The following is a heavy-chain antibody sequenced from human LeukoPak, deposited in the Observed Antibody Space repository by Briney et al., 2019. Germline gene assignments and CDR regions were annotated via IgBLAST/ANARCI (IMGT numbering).Heavy chain of an antibody. D-gene: IGHD2-21*01. J-gene: IGHJ3*02. CDR2: INPNSGGR. Sequence: ASVKVSCKASGYTFTGYYMHWVRQAPGQGREGMGWINPNSGGRNYAQKFQGRVTMTSDTSISPAYMEPSRLRSDDTAVYYCARSISPRDAFDIWGQGTMVTVSS. CDR1: GYTFTGYY. V-gene: IGHV1-2*02. CDR3: ARSISPRDAFDI.